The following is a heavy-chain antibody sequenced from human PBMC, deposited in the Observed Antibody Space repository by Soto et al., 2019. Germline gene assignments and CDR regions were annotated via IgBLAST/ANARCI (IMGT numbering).Heavy chain of an antibody. Sequence: QVQLVESGGGVVQPGRSLRLSCAASGFTFSSYGMHWVRQAPGKGLEWVAVISYDGSNKYYADSVKGRFTISRDNSKNALKRQLNMLIDGDRAVYYGVLLGGSGTQCRYWGQGTLVTVSS. CDR3: VLLGGSGTQCRY. J-gene: IGHJ4*02. CDR1: GFTFSSYG. V-gene: IGHV3-30*03. D-gene: IGHD1-26*01. CDR2: ISYDGSNK.